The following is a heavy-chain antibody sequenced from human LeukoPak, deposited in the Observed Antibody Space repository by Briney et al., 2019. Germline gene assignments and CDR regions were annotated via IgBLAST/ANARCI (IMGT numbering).Heavy chain of an antibody. J-gene: IGHJ3*02. V-gene: IGHV3-30*02. CDR2: IRYDGSRK. Sequence: GGSLRLSCAASGFIFSSYGMHWVRQAPDKGLEWVAFIRYDGSRKYYADSVKGRFTISRDNSKNTLYLQMNGLRAEDTAMYYCAKVSLNMVNDAFDIWGQGTMVTVSS. D-gene: IGHD4/OR15-4a*01. CDR3: AKVSLNMVNDAFDI. CDR1: GFIFSSYG.